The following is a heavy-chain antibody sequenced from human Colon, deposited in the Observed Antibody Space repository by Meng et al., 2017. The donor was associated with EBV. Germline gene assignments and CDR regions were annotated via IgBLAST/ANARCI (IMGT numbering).Heavy chain of an antibody. CDR3: ARENNRAFDH. D-gene: IGHD1/OR15-1a*01. CDR2: IHSGGTT. J-gene: IGHJ5*02. V-gene: IGHV3-53*01. Sequence: DVHPVGSGGGLVPPVRTLRLSCAATGFNVGYNYMSWVRQAPGKGLQRVSGIHSGGTTHYVDSVKGRFTISRDTSKNTLPLQMNSLRAEDTAGYYCARENNRAFDHWGQGTLVTVSS. CDR1: GFNVGYNY.